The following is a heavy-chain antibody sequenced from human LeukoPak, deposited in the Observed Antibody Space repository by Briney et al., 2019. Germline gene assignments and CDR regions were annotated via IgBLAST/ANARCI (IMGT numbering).Heavy chain of an antibody. V-gene: IGHV1-18*01. Sequence: ASVKVSCKASGYTFTSYGISWVRQAPGQGLEWMGWISAYNGNTNYAQNLQGRVTTTTDTSTSTGYMELRSLRSDDTAVYYCARDSDSWNEFNAFDIWGQGTMVTVSS. CDR3: ARDSDSWNEFNAFDI. J-gene: IGHJ3*02. CDR2: ISAYNGNT. CDR1: GYTFTSYG. D-gene: IGHD1-1*01.